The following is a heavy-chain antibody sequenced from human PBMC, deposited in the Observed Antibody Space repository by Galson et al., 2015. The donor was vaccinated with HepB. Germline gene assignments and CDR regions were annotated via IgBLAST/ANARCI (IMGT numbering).Heavy chain of an antibody. Sequence: VANINQDGSEKYYVDSVKGRFTVSRDNAKNSLYLQMNNLRAEDTAVYYCASRIAAADGGYWGQGTLVTVSS. CDR2: INQDGSEK. D-gene: IGHD6-13*01. V-gene: IGHV3-7*03. CDR3: ASRIAAADGGY. J-gene: IGHJ4*02.